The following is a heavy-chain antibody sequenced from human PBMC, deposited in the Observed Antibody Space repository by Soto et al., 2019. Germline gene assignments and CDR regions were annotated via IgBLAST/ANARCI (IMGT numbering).Heavy chain of an antibody. D-gene: IGHD5-18*01. CDR3: ARVRGYSYGWGSYYYYYGMDV. J-gene: IGHJ6*02. CDR1: GGSFSGYY. CDR2: INHSGST. V-gene: IGHV4-34*01. Sequence: PSETLSLTCAVYGGSFSGYYWSWIRQPPGKGLEWIGEINHSGSTNYNPSLKSRVTISVDTSKNQFSLKLSSVTAADTAVYYCARVRGYSYGWGSYYYYYGMDVWGQGXTVTVYS.